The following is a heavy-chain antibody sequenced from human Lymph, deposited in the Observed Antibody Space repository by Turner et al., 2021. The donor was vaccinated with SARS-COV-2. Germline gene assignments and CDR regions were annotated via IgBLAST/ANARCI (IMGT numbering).Heavy chain of an antibody. Sequence: EVQLVESGGGLVQPGGSLRLSSAASGFTFSSYWMSWVRQAPGKGLEWVANIKQDGSEKYYVDSVKGRFTISRDNAKNSLYLQMNSLRADDTAVYFCARVGVRFEWSDGYHYYYAMDVWGQGTTVTVSS. CDR2: IKQDGSEK. CDR3: ARVGVRFEWSDGYHYYYAMDV. CDR1: GFTFSSYW. V-gene: IGHV3-7*03. J-gene: IGHJ6*02. D-gene: IGHD3-3*01.